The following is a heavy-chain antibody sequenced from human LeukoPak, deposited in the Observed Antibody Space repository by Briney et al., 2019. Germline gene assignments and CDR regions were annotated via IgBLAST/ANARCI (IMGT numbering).Heavy chain of an antibody. CDR1: GFTLSSYN. Sequence: PGGSLRLSCTASGFTLSSYNMNWVRQAPGKGLEWVSYISSSGSTIYYADSVKGRFTISRDSAKNSLYLQINSLRAEDTAVYYCARDRFFHCSGGTCLAGTYWYFDLWGRGTLVTVSS. CDR3: ARDRFFHCSGGTCLAGTYWYFDL. D-gene: IGHD2-15*01. V-gene: IGHV3-48*03. J-gene: IGHJ2*01. CDR2: ISSSGSTI.